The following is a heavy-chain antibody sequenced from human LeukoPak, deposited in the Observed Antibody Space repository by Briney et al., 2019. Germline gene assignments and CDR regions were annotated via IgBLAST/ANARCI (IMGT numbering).Heavy chain of an antibody. D-gene: IGHD6-19*01. Sequence: ASVKVSCKASGYTFTGYYVHWVRQAPGQGLEWMGWINPNSGGTNYAQKLQGRVTMTRDTSISTAYMELSRLRSDGTAVYYCAREVGYSSDGTVDWGQGTLVTVSS. J-gene: IGHJ4*02. V-gene: IGHV1-2*02. CDR2: INPNSGGT. CDR3: AREVGYSSDGTVD. CDR1: GYTFTGYY.